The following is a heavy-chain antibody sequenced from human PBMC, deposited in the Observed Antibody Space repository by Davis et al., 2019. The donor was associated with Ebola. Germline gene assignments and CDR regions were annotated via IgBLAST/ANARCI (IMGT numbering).Heavy chain of an antibody. CDR1: GYTFTSYA. Sequence: ASVKVSCKASGYTFTSYAMHWVRQAPGQRLEWMGWINAGNGNTKYSQKFQGRVTMTRNTSISTAYMELSSLRSEDTAVYYCARAVRYPVVVTRSSRKYYFDYWGQGTRVTVSS. J-gene: IGHJ4*02. CDR2: INAGNGNT. D-gene: IGHD2-2*01. CDR3: ARAVRYPVVVTRSSRKYYFDY. V-gene: IGHV1-3*01.